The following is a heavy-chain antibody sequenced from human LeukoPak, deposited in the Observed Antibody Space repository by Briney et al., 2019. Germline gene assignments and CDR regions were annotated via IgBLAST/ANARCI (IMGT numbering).Heavy chain of an antibody. J-gene: IGHJ3*02. CDR1: GDSISTSTFY. V-gene: IGHV4-30-2*01. Sequence: PSETLSLTCTVSGDSISTSTFYWGWIRQPPGKGLEWIGYIYHSGSTYYNPSLKSRVTISVDRSKNQFSLKLSSVTAADTAVYYCARWGDAFDIWGQGTMVTVSS. CDR3: ARWGDAFDI. D-gene: IGHD4-23*01. CDR2: IYHSGST.